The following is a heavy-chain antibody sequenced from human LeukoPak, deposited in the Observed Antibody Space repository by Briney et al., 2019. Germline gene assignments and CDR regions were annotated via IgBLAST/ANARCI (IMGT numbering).Heavy chain of an antibody. CDR2: IIGGSGAST. Sequence: GGSLRLSCVASGFTFGSDAMTWVRQAPGKGLEWVAGIIGGSGASTYYADSAKGRFTVSRDNSRNTVYLQMNRLRAEDTALYYCAKDWHFDLWGRGTLVTVSS. V-gene: IGHV3-23*01. J-gene: IGHJ2*01. CDR1: GFTFGSDA. CDR3: AKDWHFDL.